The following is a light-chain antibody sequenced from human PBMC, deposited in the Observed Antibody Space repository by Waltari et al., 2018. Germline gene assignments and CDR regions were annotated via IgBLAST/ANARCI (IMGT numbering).Light chain of an antibody. V-gene: IGKV1-9*01. CDR3: QQFNTYPLT. CDR1: HGISSY. Sequence: IQLTQSPSSLSASVGDRVTITCRASHGISSYLAWYQQKPGKAPNLLIYAAFTLQSGVPSRFSGSGSGTDFTLTISSLQPEDFATYYCQQFNTYPLTFGQGTRLEIK. J-gene: IGKJ5*01. CDR2: AAF.